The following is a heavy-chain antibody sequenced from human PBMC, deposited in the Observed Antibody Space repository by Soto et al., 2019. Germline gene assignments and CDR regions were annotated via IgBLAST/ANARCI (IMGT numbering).Heavy chain of an antibody. Sequence: PSETLSLTCTVSGGSISSYYWSWIRQPPGKGLEWIGYIYYSGSTNYNPSLKSRVTISVDTSKNQFSLKLSSVTAADTAVYYCASSIAAAANDDWFDPWGQGTLVTVS. D-gene: IGHD6-13*01. CDR2: IYYSGST. CDR1: GGSISSYY. J-gene: IGHJ5*02. V-gene: IGHV4-59*01. CDR3: ASSIAAAANDDWFDP.